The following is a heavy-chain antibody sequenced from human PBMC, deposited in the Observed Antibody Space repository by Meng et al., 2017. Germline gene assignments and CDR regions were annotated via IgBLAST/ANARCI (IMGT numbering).Heavy chain of an antibody. Sequence: QVQLQESGPGLVKPSQTLSLTCTVSGGSISSGNYYWSWIRQPPGKGLEWIGYIYHSGSTYYNPSLKSRVTISVDTSKNQFSLKLNYVTAADTAVYYCARGPLITMIEVWGQGTLVTVSS. D-gene: IGHD3-22*01. CDR3: ARGPLITMIEV. J-gene: IGHJ4*02. CDR2: IYHSGST. V-gene: IGHV4-30-4*01. CDR1: GGSISSGNYY.